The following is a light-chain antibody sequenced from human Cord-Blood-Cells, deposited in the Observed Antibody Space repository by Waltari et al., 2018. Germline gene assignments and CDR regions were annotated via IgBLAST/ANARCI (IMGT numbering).Light chain of an antibody. CDR1: RSDVGRSNL. J-gene: IGLJ3*02. CDR2: DGS. Sequence: QSALAQPASVSGSPGQSMPISCTGTRSDVGRSNLVSWYQQHPGKAPKLMIYDGSKRPSGVSDRFYGSKSGNTASLTVSGLQAEDEADYYCFSYEGSWVFGGGTKLTVL. CDR3: FSYEGSWV. V-gene: IGLV2-23*01.